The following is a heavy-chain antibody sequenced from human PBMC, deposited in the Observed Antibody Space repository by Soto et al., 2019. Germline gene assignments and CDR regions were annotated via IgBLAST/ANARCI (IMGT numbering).Heavy chain of an antibody. V-gene: IGHV1-18*01. CDR3: ARDSSLSVVPAGFWFDP. Sequence: ASVKVSCKASGYTFTSYGISWVRQAPGQGLEWMGWISAYNGNTNYAQKLQGRVTMTTDTSTSTAYMELRSLRSDDTAVYYCARDSSLSVVPAGFWFDPWGQGTLVTVSS. CDR1: GYTFTSYG. D-gene: IGHD2-2*01. CDR2: ISAYNGNT. J-gene: IGHJ5*02.